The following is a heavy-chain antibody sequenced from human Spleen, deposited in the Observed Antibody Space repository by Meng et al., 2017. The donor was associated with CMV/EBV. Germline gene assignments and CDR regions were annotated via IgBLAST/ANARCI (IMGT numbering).Heavy chain of an antibody. D-gene: IGHD2/OR15-2a*01. V-gene: IGHV4-39*07. J-gene: IGHJ4*02. CDR2: VYYTGTS. Sequence: GSISSSSYYWGWIRQPPGKGLEWIGSVYYTGTSYYNPSLKSRLTISVDTSKNQFSLRLNSVTAADTAVYYCASDLRMTSRRYYFDYWGQGALVTVSS. CDR3: ASDLRMTSRRYYFDY. CDR1: GSISSSSYY.